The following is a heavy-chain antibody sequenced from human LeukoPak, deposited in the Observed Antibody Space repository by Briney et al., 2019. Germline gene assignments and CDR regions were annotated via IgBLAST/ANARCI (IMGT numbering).Heavy chain of an antibody. D-gene: IGHD3-22*01. CDR3: ARGGSSGYYYG. Sequence: PSETLSLTCTVSGGSISSYYWSWIRQPAGKGLEWIGRLYTSGSTNYNPSPKSRVTMSVDTSKNQFSLKLTSMPAADTAVYYCARGGSSGYYYGWGQGTLVTVSS. CDR1: GGSISSYY. J-gene: IGHJ4*02. CDR2: LYTSGST. V-gene: IGHV4-4*07.